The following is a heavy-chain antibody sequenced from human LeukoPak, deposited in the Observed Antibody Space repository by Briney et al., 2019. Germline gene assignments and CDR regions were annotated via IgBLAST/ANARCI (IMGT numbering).Heavy chain of an antibody. V-gene: IGHV3-66*01. J-gene: IGHJ4*02. CDR1: GFTVSNNY. CDR2: IYKVGNT. D-gene: IGHD1-26*01. Sequence: GGSLRLSCAASGFTVSNNYISWVRQAPGKWLGWVSVIYKVGNTFYADFVKGRFTISRDNFKNTLYLQMNSLRAEDTALYYCAKGPRGSRRGDYFDYWGQGTLVTVSS. CDR3: AKGPRGSRRGDYFDY.